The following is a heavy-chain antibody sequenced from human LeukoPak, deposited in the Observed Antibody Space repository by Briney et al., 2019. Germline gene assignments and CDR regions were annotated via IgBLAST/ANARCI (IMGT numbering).Heavy chain of an antibody. CDR3: ARSGPISLRF. CDR2: MNPKTDNT. J-gene: IGHJ4*02. D-gene: IGHD2/OR15-2a*01. Sequence: ASVKVACKTSGYSFTDYDIHWVRQATGQGLEWMGWMNPKTDNTEYAQKFQGRVTLTWTTSISTAYMELSSLKSEDTAVYFCARSGPISLRFWGQGTLVTVSS. CDR1: GYSFTDYD. V-gene: IGHV1-8*01.